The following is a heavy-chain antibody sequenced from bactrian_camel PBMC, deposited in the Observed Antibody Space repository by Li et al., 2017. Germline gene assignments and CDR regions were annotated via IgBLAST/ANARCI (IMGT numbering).Heavy chain of an antibody. CDR2: IDSDGNT. Sequence: HVQLVESGGDSVQAGGSLRLSCAPSDIRASTYCMGWFRLAPGQLREGVAAIDSDGNTSYADSVKGRFTISKDNAKNTLYLQMNSLKPEDTAMYYCAADLQVRWYSGKQACASPPSRYNYWGQGTQVTVS. CDR3: AADLQVRWYSGKQACASPPSRYNY. V-gene: IGHV3S53*01. D-gene: IGHD6*01. J-gene: IGHJ4*01. CDR1: DIRASTYC.